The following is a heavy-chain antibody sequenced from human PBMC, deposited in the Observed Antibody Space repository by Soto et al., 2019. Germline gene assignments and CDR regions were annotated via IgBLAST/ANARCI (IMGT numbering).Heavy chain of an antibody. CDR3: ARDGGYCSGDTCLLTREIHH. J-gene: IGHJ5*02. CDR1: GLTFSHHG. Sequence: QAQLVESGGGVVQPGRSLKLSCAASGLTFSHHGMHWVRQAPGKGLEWVAVIWYDGSNQYYADSVKGRFTISRDNSKNTLYLQINSQRVEDTAVYLCARDGGYCSGDTCLLTREIHHWGQGTLVTVAS. V-gene: IGHV3-33*01. CDR2: IWYDGSNQ. D-gene: IGHD2-15*01.